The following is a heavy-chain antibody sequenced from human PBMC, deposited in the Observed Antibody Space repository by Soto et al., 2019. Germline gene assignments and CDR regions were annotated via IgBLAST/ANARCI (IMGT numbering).Heavy chain of an antibody. V-gene: IGHV3-23*01. D-gene: IGHD3-10*01. CDR2: ISGSGGST. J-gene: IGHJ6*02. CDR3: AASHVLLWFGELLQDGMDV. CDR1: GFTFSSYA. Sequence: PGGSLRLSCAASGFTFSSYAMSWVRQAPGKGLEWVSAISGSGGSTYYADSVKGRFTISRDNSKNTLYLQMNSLRAEDTAVYYCAASHVLLWFGELLQDGMDVWGQGTTVTVSS.